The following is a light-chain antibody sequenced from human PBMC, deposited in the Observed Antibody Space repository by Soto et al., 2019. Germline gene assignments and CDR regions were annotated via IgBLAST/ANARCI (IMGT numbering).Light chain of an antibody. CDR3: SSYTNGSTFYV. Sequence: QSVLTQPASVSGSPGQSITISCTGTSSDIGGYNYVSWFQQHPGKAPKLMISDVSNRPSGVSNRFSGSKSGNTASLTISGLQAEDEADYYCSSYTNGSTFYVFGTGTKVTVL. CDR1: SSDIGGYNY. CDR2: DVS. V-gene: IGLV2-14*01. J-gene: IGLJ1*01.